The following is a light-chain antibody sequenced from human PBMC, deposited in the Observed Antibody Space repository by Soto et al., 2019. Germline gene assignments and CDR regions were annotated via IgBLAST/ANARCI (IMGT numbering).Light chain of an antibody. Sequence: DIVLTQSPGTLSLSPGERATLSCRASQSVSSSYLAWYQQKPGQAPRLLIYGASIRATGIPDRFSGSGSGTDFPLTISRLKPEDFAVYYCQQYGSSPLTFGGGTKVEIK. CDR3: QQYGSSPLT. CDR1: QSVSSSY. V-gene: IGKV3-20*01. CDR2: GAS. J-gene: IGKJ4*01.